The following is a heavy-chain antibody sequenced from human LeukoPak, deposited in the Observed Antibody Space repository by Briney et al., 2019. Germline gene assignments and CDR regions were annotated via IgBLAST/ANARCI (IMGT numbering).Heavy chain of an antibody. D-gene: IGHD3-22*01. J-gene: IGHJ4*02. V-gene: IGHV3-9*01. CDR3: AKGGYYDSSGYYYMDAFDY. CDR2: ISWNSGSI. Sequence: GGSLRLSCAASGFTFDDYAMHWVRQAPGKGPEWVSGISWNSGSIGYADSVKGRFTISRDNAKNSLYLQMNSLRAEDTALYYCAKGGYYDSSGYYYMDAFDYWGQGTLVTVSS. CDR1: GFTFDDYA.